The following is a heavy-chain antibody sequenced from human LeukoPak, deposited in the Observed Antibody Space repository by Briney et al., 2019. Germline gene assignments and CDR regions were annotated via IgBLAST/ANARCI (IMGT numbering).Heavy chain of an antibody. CDR3: ARDLLLWFGELGIDY. CDR1: GFTFSSYG. D-gene: IGHD3-10*01. V-gene: IGHV3-33*01. J-gene: IGHJ4*02. Sequence: LPGGSLRLSCAASGFTFSSYGMHWVSQAPGKGLECVAVIWYDGSNKYYADSVKGRFTISRDNTKNTLNLQMNSLRAEDTAVYYCARDLLLWFGELGIDYSGEGTLVTVSS. CDR2: IWYDGSNK.